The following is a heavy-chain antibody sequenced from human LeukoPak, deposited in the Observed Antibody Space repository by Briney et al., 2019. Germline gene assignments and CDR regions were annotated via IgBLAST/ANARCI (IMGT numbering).Heavy chain of an antibody. CDR1: GFTFSDYA. CDR2: IFAGGGAA. J-gene: IGHJ4*02. CDR3: AKNYYDRRGPYSWVFDY. D-gene: IGHD3-22*01. V-gene: IGHV3-23*01. Sequence: GGSLRLSCPVPGFTFSDYAMTWVRQAPGKGLEWVSSIFAGGGAALYADSVRGRFTIFRDDSKSTLFLQMHSLRAEDTAIYYCAKNYYDRRGPYSWVFDYWGQGTLVTVSS.